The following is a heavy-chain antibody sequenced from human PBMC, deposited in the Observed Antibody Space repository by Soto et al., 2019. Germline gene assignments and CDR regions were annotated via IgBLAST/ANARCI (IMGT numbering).Heavy chain of an antibody. CDR2: IIGSGAIT. Sequence: PGGSLRLSCVASESTFNSYAMSWVRQAPGMGLEWVSSIIGSGAITYYADSVKGRFTISRDNSKSTLYLQMNSLRVEDTALYYCAKDARDTGGNSGIDYWGQGTLVTVSS. CDR3: AKDARDTGGNSGIDY. D-gene: IGHD2-21*02. CDR1: ESTFNSYA. J-gene: IGHJ4*02. V-gene: IGHV3-23*01.